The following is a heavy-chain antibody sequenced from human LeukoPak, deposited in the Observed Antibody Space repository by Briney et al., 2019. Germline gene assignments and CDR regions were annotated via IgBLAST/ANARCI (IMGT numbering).Heavy chain of an antibody. D-gene: IGHD4-17*01. J-gene: IGHJ6*02. Sequence: SETLSLTCTVSGGSTSSYSWSWIRQPPGKGLEWIGYIYYSGSTNYNPSLKSRVTISVDTSKNQFSLKLSSVTAADTAVYYCARTTTVTDYWYYYGMDVWGQGTTVTVSS. CDR2: IYYSGST. V-gene: IGHV4-59*01. CDR1: GGSTSSYS. CDR3: ARTTTVTDYWYYYGMDV.